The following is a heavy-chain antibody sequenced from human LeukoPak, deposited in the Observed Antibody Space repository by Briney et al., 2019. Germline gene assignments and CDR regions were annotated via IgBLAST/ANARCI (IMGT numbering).Heavy chain of an antibody. CDR2: IYYSGST. CDR1: GGSISSYY. Sequence: PSETLSLTCTVSGGSISSYYWSWIRQPPVKGLEWIGYIYYSGSTNYNPSLKSRVTISVDTSKNQFSLKLSSVTTADTAVYYCARVAAAGIFYQVKGSYFDYWGQGTLVTVSS. D-gene: IGHD6-13*01. CDR3: ARVAAAGIFYQVKGSYFDY. V-gene: IGHV4-59*01. J-gene: IGHJ4*02.